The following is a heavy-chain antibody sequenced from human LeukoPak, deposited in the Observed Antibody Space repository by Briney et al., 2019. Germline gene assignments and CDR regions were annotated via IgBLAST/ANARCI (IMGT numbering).Heavy chain of an antibody. CDR2: IYHSGST. V-gene: IGHV4-4*02. J-gene: IGHJ4*02. CDR1: GGSISSSNW. D-gene: IGHD3-22*01. CDR3: ASRIYYDSSGYYYGNFDY. Sequence: PSETLSLTCAVSGGSISSSNWWSWVRQPPGQGLEWIGEIYHSGSTNYNPSLKSRVTISVDKSKNQFSLKLSSVTAADTAVYYCASRIYYDSSGYYYGNFDYWGQGTLVTVSS.